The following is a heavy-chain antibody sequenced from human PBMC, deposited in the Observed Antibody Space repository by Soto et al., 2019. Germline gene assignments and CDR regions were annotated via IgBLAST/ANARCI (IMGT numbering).Heavy chain of an antibody. D-gene: IGHD3-22*01. CDR2: ISGSGGST. CDR1: GFTFSSYA. Sequence: PGGSLRLSCAASGFTFSSYAMSWVRQAPGKGLEWVSAISGSGGSTYYADSVKGRFTISRDNSKNTLYLQMNSLRAEDTAVYYCAKNLPPNYYDSSGSLGYWGQGTLVTVPQ. J-gene: IGHJ4*02. V-gene: IGHV3-23*01. CDR3: AKNLPPNYYDSSGSLGY.